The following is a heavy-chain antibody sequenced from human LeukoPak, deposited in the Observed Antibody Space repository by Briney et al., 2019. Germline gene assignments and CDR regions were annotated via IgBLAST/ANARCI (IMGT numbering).Heavy chain of an antibody. V-gene: IGHV1-2*02. CDR3: ARSSGFFYYFDY. Sequence: ASVKVSCKASGYALTGYYFHWVRQAPGQGLEWMGWINPNIGDANYAEKFQGRVTLTRDTSINIAYMELSRLTSDDTAVYYRARSSGFFYYFDYWGQGTLVTVSS. J-gene: IGHJ4*02. CDR1: GYALTGYY. CDR2: INPNIGDA. D-gene: IGHD3-22*01.